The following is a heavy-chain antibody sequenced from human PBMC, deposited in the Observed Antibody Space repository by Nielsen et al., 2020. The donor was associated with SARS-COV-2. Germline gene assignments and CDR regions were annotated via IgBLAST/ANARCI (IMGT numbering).Heavy chain of an antibody. CDR2: ISYDGSNK. J-gene: IGHJ4*02. CDR1: GFTFSSYG. V-gene: IGHV3-30*18. CDR3: AKEGGYSGYDYVDY. Sequence: GGSLRLSCAASGFTFSSYGMHWVRQAPGKGLEWVAVISYDGSNKYYADSVKGRFTISRDNSKNTLYLQMNSLRAEDTAVYYCAKEGGYSGYDYVDYWGQGTLVTVSS. D-gene: IGHD5-12*01.